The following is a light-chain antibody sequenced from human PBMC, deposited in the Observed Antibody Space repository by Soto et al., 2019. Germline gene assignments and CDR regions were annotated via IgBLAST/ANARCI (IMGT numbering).Light chain of an antibody. Sequence: EFVRIQVPSTLPESRGERPTLSCRANQGISSNLAWYQQKPGQAPRLLIYGASTRATGIPARFSGSGSGTDFTLTISSLQSEDFAVYYCQLYDNSPGPFGRGTKVDIK. CDR3: QLYDNSPGP. J-gene: IGKJ3*01. CDR1: QGISSN. V-gene: IGKV3D-15*02. CDR2: GAS.